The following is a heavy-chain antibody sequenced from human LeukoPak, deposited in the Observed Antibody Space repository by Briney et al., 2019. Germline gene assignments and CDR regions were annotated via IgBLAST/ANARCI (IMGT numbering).Heavy chain of an antibody. CDR2: IYSGGTT. Sequence: GGSLRLSRAASGFIVSSNYMSWVRQAPGKGLEWVSVIYSGGTTYYADSVKGRFTISRDNSKNTLYLQMNSLRAEDTAVYYCARGGDTLDFDYWGQGTLVTVSS. CDR1: GFIVSSNY. D-gene: IGHD3-16*01. CDR3: ARGGDTLDFDY. V-gene: IGHV3-53*01. J-gene: IGHJ4*02.